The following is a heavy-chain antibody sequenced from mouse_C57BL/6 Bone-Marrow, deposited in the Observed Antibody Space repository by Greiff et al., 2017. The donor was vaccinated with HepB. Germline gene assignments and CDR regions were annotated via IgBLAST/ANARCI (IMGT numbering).Heavy chain of an antibody. D-gene: IGHD2-4*01. CDR2: FHPYNDDT. CDR1: GYTFTTYP. Sequence: VQLQQSGAELVKPGASVKMSCKASGYTFTTYPIEWMKQNHGKSLEWIGNFHPYNDDTKYNEKFEGKATLTVEKSSSTVYLELSRLTSDDSAVYYCARRVYYDYDDYAMDYWGQGTSVTVSS. CDR3: ARRVYYDYDDYAMDY. V-gene: IGHV1-47*01. J-gene: IGHJ4*01.